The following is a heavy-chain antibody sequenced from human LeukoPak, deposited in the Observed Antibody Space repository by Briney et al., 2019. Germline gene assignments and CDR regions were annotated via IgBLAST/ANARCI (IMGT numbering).Heavy chain of an antibody. J-gene: IGHJ4*02. CDR1: GFTSSSYS. V-gene: IGHV3-21*04. CDR3: ARDPVLTTGYYFDY. Sequence: GGSLRLSCAASGFTSSSYSMNWVRQAPGKGLEWVSSISSSSSYIYYADSVKGRFTISRDNAKNSLYLQMNSLRAEDTAVYYCARDPVLTTGYYFDYWGQGTLVTVSS. D-gene: IGHD4-17*01. CDR2: ISSSSSYI.